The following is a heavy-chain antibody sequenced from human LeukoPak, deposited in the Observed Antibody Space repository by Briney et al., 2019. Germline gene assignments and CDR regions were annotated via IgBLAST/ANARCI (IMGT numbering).Heavy chain of an antibody. V-gene: IGHV4-39*07. J-gene: IGHJ4*02. CDR1: SGSISNSRYY. Sequence: SETLSLTCNVSSGSISNSRYYWGWIRQPPGKGLEWIGSIYYSGSTNYNPSLKSRVTISVDTSKNQFSLKLSSVTAADTAVYYCARATQYYYDSSGYPSSDYYFDYWGQGTLVTVSS. D-gene: IGHD3-22*01. CDR2: IYYSGST. CDR3: ARATQYYYDSSGYPSSDYYFDY.